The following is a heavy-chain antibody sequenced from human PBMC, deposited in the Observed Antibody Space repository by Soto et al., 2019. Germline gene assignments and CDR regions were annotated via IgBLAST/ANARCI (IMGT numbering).Heavy chain of an antibody. D-gene: IGHD1-20*01. CDR2: IYYSGST. Sequence: PSETLSLTCTVSGGSISSSIYYWGWIRHPPGKGLEWIGSIYYSGSTYYNPSLKSRVTISVDTSKNQFSLKLSSVTAADTAVYYCARRHVWYIQYNWFDPWGQGTLVTVSS. CDR1: GGSISSSIYY. J-gene: IGHJ5*02. V-gene: IGHV4-39*01. CDR3: ARRHVWYIQYNWFDP.